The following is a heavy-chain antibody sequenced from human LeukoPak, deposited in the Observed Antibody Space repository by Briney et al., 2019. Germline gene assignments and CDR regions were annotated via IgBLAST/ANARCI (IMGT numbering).Heavy chain of an antibody. Sequence: GESLQISCQGSGYRFTSDWVGWVRQMPGKGLEWMGIIYPGDSDTRYSPSFQGQVTISADKSISTAYLQWSSLKASDTAMYYCARHASPYSSNYYFDYWGQGALVTVSS. CDR3: ARHASPYSSNYYFDY. D-gene: IGHD6-13*01. CDR2: IYPGDSDT. V-gene: IGHV5-51*01. J-gene: IGHJ4*02. CDR1: GYRFTSDW.